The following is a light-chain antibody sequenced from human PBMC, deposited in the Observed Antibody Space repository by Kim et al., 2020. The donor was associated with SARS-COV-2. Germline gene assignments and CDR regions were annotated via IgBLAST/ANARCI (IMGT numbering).Light chain of an antibody. CDR3: QTWATAKGV. Sequence: SVKLTCTLSSGHSSYAIAWHQQQPEKGPRYLMKLNGDGSHTKGDGIPDRFSGSSSGAERYLTISSLQSDDEADYYCQTWATAKGVFGGGTQLTVL. CDR2: LNGDGSH. CDR1: SGHSSYA. V-gene: IGLV4-69*01. J-gene: IGLJ2*01.